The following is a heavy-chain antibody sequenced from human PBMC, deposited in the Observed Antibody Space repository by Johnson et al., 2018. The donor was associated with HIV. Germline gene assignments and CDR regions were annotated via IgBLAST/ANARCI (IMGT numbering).Heavy chain of an antibody. CDR3: AREWELLGSAFDI. D-gene: IGHD1-26*01. V-gene: IGHV3-30*19. CDR2: ISYDGSNK. CDR1: GFTFSNYG. J-gene: IGHJ3*02. Sequence: QMLLVESGGGVVQPGGSLRLSCAASGFTFSNYGMHWVRQAPGKGLEWVAVISYDGSNKYYADSVKGRFTISRDNSKNTLYLQMNSLRAEDTAVYYCAREWELLGSAFDIWGQGTMVTVSS.